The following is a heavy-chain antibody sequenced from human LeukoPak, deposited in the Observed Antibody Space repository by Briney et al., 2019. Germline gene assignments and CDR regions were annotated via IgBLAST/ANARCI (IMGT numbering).Heavy chain of an antibody. CDR3: AVLSYDSSGYYYPFDY. Sequence: ASVKVSCKASGYTFTNYAMNWVRQAPGQGLEGMGWMNTNTGNPTYAQGFTGRFVFSLDTSVSTAYLQISSLTTEDTAVYYCAVLSYDSSGYYYPFDYWGQGTLVTVSS. CDR2: MNTNTGNP. D-gene: IGHD3-22*01. V-gene: IGHV7-4-1*02. CDR1: GYTFTNYA. J-gene: IGHJ4*02.